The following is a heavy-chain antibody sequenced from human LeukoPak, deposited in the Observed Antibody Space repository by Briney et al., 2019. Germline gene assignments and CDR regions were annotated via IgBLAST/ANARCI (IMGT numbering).Heavy chain of an antibody. J-gene: IGHJ4*02. V-gene: IGHV4-34*01. CDR1: GGSFSGCY. CDR2: INHSGST. D-gene: IGHD3-22*01. Sequence: NPSETLSLTCAVYGGSFSGCYWSWIRQPPGKGLEWIGEINHSGSTNYNPSLKSRVTISVDTSKNQFSLRLSSVTAADTAVYYCARESYYDSSGYPPLDYWGQGTLVTVSS. CDR3: ARESYYDSSGYPPLDY.